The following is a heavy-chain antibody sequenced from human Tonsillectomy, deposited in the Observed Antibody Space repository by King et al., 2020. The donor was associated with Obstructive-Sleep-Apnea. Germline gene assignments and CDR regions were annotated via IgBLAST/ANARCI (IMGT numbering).Heavy chain of an antibody. CDR2: ISGSGGST. CDR3: AKDPNYYESKGFFEVPYFDY. Sequence: QLVQSGGDLVQPGGSLRLSCAASGFTFSSYAMSWVRQAPGKGLEWVSGISGSGGSTYHADSVKGRFTISRDNSKNKLYLQMNSLRAEDTAVYYCAKDPNYYESKGFFEVPYFDYWGQGTLVTVSS. CDR1: GFTFSSYA. J-gene: IGHJ4*02. V-gene: IGHV3-23*04. D-gene: IGHD3-22*01.